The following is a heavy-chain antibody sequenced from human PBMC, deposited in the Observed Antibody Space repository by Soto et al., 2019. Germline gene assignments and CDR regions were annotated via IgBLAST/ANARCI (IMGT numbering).Heavy chain of an antibody. CDR3: ARAGYSSSWYQGQTYYYYYTMDV. CDR2: IIPIFGTS. Sequence: ASVKVSCKASGGTFSRYAISWVRQAPGQGLEWMGGIIPIFGTSNYAQKFQGRVTITADESTSTAYMELSSLRSEDTAVYYCARAGYSSSWYQGQTYYYYYTMDVWGQGTTVTVSS. V-gene: IGHV1-69*13. CDR1: GGTFSRYA. J-gene: IGHJ6*02. D-gene: IGHD6-13*01.